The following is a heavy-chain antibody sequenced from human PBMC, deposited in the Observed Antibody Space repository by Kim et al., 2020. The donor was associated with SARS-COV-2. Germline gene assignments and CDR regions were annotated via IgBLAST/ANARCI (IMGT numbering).Heavy chain of an antibody. CDR3: ARDRKASSSWYVYYYGMDV. Sequence: GGSLRLSCAASGFTFSSYAMHWVRQAPGKGLEYVSAISSNGGSTYYANSVKGRFTISRDNSKNTLYLQMGSLRAEDMAVYYCARDRKASSSWYVYYYGMDVWGQGTTVTVSS. D-gene: IGHD6-13*01. CDR1: GFTFSSYA. J-gene: IGHJ6*02. CDR2: ISSNGGST. V-gene: IGHV3-64*01.